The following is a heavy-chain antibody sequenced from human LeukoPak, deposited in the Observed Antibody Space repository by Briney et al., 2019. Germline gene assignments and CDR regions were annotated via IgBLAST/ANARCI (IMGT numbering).Heavy chain of an antibody. V-gene: IGHV4-34*01. CDR3: ASTRSPYYYDSSGYYYSWGWFDP. Sequence: SETLSLTCAVYSGSFSGYYWSWIRQPPGKGLEWVGEIAHGGTTNYNPSLKSRVTISVDTSKNQFSLKLSSVTAADTAVYYCASTRSPYYYDSSGYYYSWGWFDPWGQGTLVTVSS. CDR1: SGSFSGYY. CDR2: IAHGGTT. D-gene: IGHD3-22*01. J-gene: IGHJ5*02.